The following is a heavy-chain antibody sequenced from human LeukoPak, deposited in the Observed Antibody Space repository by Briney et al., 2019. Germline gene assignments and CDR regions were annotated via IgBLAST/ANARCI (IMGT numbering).Heavy chain of an antibody. D-gene: IGHD3-3*01. CDR1: GYTFTSYD. V-gene: IGHV1-8*01. CDR2: MNPNSGNT. J-gene: IGHJ5*02. Sequence: ASVKVSCKASGYTFTSYDITWVRQATGQGLEWMGWMNPNSGNTGYAQKFQGRVTMTRNTSISTAYMELSSLRSEDTAVYYCARGGGVTLERAWFDPWGQGTLVTVSS. CDR3: ARGGGVTLERAWFDP.